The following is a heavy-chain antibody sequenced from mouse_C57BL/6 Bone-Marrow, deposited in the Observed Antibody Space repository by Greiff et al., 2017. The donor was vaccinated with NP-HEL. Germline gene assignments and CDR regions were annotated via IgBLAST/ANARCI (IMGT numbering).Heavy chain of an antibody. V-gene: IGHV5-4*03. J-gene: IGHJ2*01. CDR3: ARLCGPG. D-gene: IGHD6-5*01. Sequence: EVKLQESGGGLVKPGGSLKLSCAASGFTFSSYAMSWVRQTPEKRLEWVATISDGGSYTYYPDNVKGRFTISRDNAKNNLYLQMSHLKSEDTAMYYCARLCGPGWGQGTTLTVSS. CDR1: GFTFSSYA. CDR2: ISDGGSYT.